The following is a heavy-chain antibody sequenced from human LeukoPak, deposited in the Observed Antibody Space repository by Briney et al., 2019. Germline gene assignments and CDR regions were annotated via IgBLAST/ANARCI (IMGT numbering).Heavy chain of an antibody. Sequence: GGSLRLSCATSGFTFSINAMSWVRQAPGRGLEWVSVISDSGDSTNYADSVKGRFTISRDNSKNTVYLQMNSLRVEDTAVYYCAKVGIVVGGDYYDYWGQGTLVTVYS. CDR1: GFTFSINA. V-gene: IGHV3-23*01. D-gene: IGHD3-22*01. J-gene: IGHJ4*02. CDR2: ISDSGDST. CDR3: AKVGIVVGGDYYDY.